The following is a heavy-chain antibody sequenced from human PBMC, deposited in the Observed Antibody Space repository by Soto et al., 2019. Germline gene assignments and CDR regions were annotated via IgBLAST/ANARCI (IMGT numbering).Heavy chain of an antibody. V-gene: IGHV4-31*03. Sequence: SETLSLTCTVSGGSISSSDYYWSWIRQPPGKGLEWIGYIYSSGNAYYNPSLKSRLTISVDTSKNQFSLKLNSVTAADTALYYCARGLSAATVLTSYFDYCGQVTLGTV. CDR2: IYSSGNA. D-gene: IGHD4-17*01. CDR3: ARGLSAATVLTSYFDY. CDR1: GGSISSSDYY. J-gene: IGHJ4*03.